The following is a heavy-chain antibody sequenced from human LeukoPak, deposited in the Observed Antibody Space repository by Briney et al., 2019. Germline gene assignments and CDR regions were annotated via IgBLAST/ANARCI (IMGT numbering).Heavy chain of an antibody. Sequence: SETLSLTCTVSGGSISSYYWSWIRQPPGKGLEWIGYIYYSGSTNYNPSLKSRVTISVDTSKNQFSLKLSSVTAADTAVYYCARASYDILTGYSRYYFDYWAREPWSPSPQ. J-gene: IGHJ4*02. V-gene: IGHV4-59*01. CDR3: ARASYDILTGYSRYYFDY. CDR1: GGSISSYY. CDR2: IYYSGST. D-gene: IGHD3-9*01.